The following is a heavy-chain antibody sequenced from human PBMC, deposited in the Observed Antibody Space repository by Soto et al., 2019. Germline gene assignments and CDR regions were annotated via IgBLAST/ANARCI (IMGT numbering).Heavy chain of an antibody. V-gene: IGHV1-3*01. Sequence: ASVKVSCKASGYTFTSYAMHWARQAPGQRLEWMGWINAGNGNTKYSQKFQGRVTITRDTSASTAYMELSSLRSEDTAVYYCASGRDHQRGMDVWGQGTTVTVSS. CDR3: ASGRDHQRGMDV. CDR1: GYTFTSYA. J-gene: IGHJ6*02. CDR2: INAGNGNT.